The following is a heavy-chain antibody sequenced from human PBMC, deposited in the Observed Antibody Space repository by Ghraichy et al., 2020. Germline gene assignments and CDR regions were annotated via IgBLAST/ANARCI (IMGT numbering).Heavy chain of an antibody. CDR3: AREVKYQLLPDRMAYYYGMDV. D-gene: IGHD2-2*01. V-gene: IGHV3-48*03. J-gene: IGHJ6*02. CDR2: ISSSGSTI. Sequence: GSLRLSCAASGFTFSSYEMNWVRQAPGKGLEWVSYISSSGSTIYYADSVKGRFTISRDNAKNSLYLQMNSLRAEDTAVYYCAREVKYQLLPDRMAYYYGMDVWGQGTTVTVSS. CDR1: GFTFSSYE.